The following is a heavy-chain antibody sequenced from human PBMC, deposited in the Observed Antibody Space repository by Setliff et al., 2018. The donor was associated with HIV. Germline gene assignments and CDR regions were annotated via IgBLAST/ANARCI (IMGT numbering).Heavy chain of an antibody. Sequence: ASVKVSCKASGYTFTGYYIHWVRQAPGQGLEWMGWISAYNGNTNYAQKLQGRVTMTTDTSTSTAYMELRSLRSDDTAVYYCARSDVYSDSSVYYFDYWGQGTLVTVSS. CDR2: ISAYNGNT. V-gene: IGHV1-18*04. CDR3: ARSDVYSDSSVYYFDY. D-gene: IGHD3-22*01. CDR1: GYTFTGYY. J-gene: IGHJ4*02.